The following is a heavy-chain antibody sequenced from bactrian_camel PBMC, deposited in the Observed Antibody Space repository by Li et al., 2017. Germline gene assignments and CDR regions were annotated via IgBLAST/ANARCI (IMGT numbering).Heavy chain of an antibody. Sequence: HVQLVESGGGSVQTGGSLRLSCEISLYIYSSYCMGWFRQAPGKEREGVAARYTGDDKAYYADSVKGRFTISLNNAKNTLYLQMNSLKSEDTAVYFCAADGIREPCSGPGTQVTVS. V-gene: IGHV3S1*01. J-gene: IGHJ4*01. CDR1: LYIYSSYC. D-gene: IGHD1*01. CDR2: RYTGDDKA.